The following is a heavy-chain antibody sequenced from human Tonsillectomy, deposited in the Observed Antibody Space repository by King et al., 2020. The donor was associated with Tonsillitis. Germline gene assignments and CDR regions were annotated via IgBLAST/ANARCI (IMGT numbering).Heavy chain of an antibody. CDR3: ATSSYCYAGACYSTPDY. D-gene: IGHD2-15*01. Sequence: QLVQSGGGLVQPGGSLRLSCAASGFTITDYYMDWGRQAPGKGLEWVGRSRNKANRYTTEYAASLRGRFSISRDASKDLLYLQMDSLKTDDTAVYYCATSSYCYAGACYSTPDYWGPGTLVTVSS. CDR1: GFTITDYY. V-gene: IGHV3-72*01. CDR2: SRNKANRYTT. J-gene: IGHJ4*02.